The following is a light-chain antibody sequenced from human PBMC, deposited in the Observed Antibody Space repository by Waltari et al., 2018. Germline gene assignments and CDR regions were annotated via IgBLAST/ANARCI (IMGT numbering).Light chain of an antibody. J-gene: IGLJ3*02. CDR1: NIGRKD. Sequence: SYELTQPLSVSVALGQTARITCGGNNIGRKDVPWYQKKPGQAPVLVNRPSGIRERFSRSNSGNTATLTISRAQAGDEADYYCQVYDSNTWVFGGGTKLTVL. V-gene: IGLV3-9*01. CDR3: QVYDSNTWV.